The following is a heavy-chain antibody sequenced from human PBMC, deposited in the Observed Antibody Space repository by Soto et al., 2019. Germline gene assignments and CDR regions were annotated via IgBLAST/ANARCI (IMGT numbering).Heavy chain of an antibody. CDR3: ARGPDDSDVPRWDY. D-gene: IGHD4-17*01. V-gene: IGHV1-46*01. CDR2: INTRGGTT. Sequence: QVQLVQSGAEVRKPGASVRLSCKASGYTLTRFYLHWVRQAPGQGLEWMGIINTRGGTTAYAQKFRGRLTVTRYTSTSTVYMELSNLRSEDTAIYYCARGPDDSDVPRWDYWGQGTRVTVSS. J-gene: IGHJ4*02. CDR1: GYTLTRFY.